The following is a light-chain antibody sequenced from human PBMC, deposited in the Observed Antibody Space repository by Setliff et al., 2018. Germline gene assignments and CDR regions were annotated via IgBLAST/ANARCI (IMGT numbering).Light chain of an antibody. V-gene: IGLV2-14*03. J-gene: IGLJ1*01. Sequence: QSVLTQPASVSGSPGQSITISCTGTSNDIGYYNFVSWYQQYPGKHPKLLIYEVTNRPSGVSNRFSGSKSGNTASLTISGLQAEDEADYYCNSYTGTTTPYVFGTGTKVTV. CDR3: NSYTGTTTPYV. CDR1: SNDIGYYNF. CDR2: EVT.